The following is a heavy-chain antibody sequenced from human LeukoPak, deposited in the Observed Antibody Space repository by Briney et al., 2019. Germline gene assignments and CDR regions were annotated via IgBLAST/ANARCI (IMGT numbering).Heavy chain of an antibody. V-gene: IGHV3-7*01. CDR2: IKQDGSEK. CDR3: ARDSVNSFDY. J-gene: IGHJ4*02. CDR1: GFTFSSYW. Sequence: GGSLRLSCAASGFTFSSYWMSWVRQAPGKGLEWVANIKQDGSEKYCADSVKGRVTISRDNAKNSLYLQMNSLRAEDTAVYYCARDSVNSFDYWGQGTLVTVSS.